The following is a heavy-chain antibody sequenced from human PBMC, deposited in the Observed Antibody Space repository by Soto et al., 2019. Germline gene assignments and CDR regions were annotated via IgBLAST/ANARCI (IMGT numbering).Heavy chain of an antibody. CDR3: AKGRAVAGTYYYYYGMDV. J-gene: IGHJ6*02. D-gene: IGHD6-19*01. Sequence: PGGSLRLSCAASGFTFDDYAMHWVRQAPGKGLEWVSGISWNSGSIGYADSVKGRFTISRDNAKNSLYLQMNSLRAEDTALYYCAKGRAVAGTYYYYYGMDVWGQGTTVTVS. CDR1: GFTFDDYA. V-gene: IGHV3-9*01. CDR2: ISWNSGSI.